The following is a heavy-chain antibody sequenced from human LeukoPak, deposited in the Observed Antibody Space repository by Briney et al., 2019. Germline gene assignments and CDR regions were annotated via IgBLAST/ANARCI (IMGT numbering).Heavy chain of an antibody. Sequence: GGSLRLSCAASGFTFSSYWMSWVRQAPGKGLEWVANIKQDGSEKCYVDSVKGRFTISRDNAKNSLYLQMNSLRAEDTAVYNCARQKYGDMIDYWGQGTLVTVSS. CDR1: GFTFSSYW. J-gene: IGHJ4*02. V-gene: IGHV3-7*01. D-gene: IGHD4-17*01. CDR3: ARQKYGDMIDY. CDR2: IKQDGSEK.